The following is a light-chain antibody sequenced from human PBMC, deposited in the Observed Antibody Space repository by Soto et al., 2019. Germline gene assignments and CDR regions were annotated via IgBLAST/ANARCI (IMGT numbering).Light chain of an antibody. CDR2: GAS. J-gene: IGKJ4*01. CDR1: QSVSTN. CDR3: QQYGSSQLT. V-gene: IGKV3-20*01. Sequence: ERVMTQSPATLSVSPGERATLSCRASQSVSTNLAWYQQKPGEAPRLLIFGASYRATGIPDRFSGSGSGTDFTLTISRLEPEDFAVYYCQQYGSSQLTFGGGTKVDIK.